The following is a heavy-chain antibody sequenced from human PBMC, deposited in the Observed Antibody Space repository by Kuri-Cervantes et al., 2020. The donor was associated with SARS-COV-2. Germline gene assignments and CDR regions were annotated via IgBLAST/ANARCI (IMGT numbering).Heavy chain of an antibody. Sequence: GESLKISCAASGFTFSSYDMHWVRHATGKGLEWVSAIGTAGDPYYPGTVEGRFTISRDNAKNTLYLQMNSLRAEDTAVYYCARDWYYDILPGYPDAFDIWGQGTMVTVSS. J-gene: IGHJ3*02. V-gene: IGHV3-13*05. D-gene: IGHD3-9*01. CDR3: ARDWYYDILPGYPDAFDI. CDR2: IGTAGDP. CDR1: GFTFSSYD.